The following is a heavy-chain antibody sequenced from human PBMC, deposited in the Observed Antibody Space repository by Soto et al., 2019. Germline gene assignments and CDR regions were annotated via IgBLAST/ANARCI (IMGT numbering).Heavy chain of an antibody. D-gene: IGHD1-1*01. V-gene: IGHV2-5*02. CDR1: GFSLDTTGEG. J-gene: IGHJ5*02. CDR3: PHTRSYGDNWYIRDHWFDP. CDR2: IYWGDDK. Sequence: QITLKESGPALVKPTQTLTLTCTFSGFSLDTTGEGVGWIRQPPGKTLEWLAFIYWGDDKRYSPSLESRLNITEETSKNQVVLTMTNMDPVDKATYFCPHTRSYGDNWYIRDHWFDPGGQGILVTVSS.